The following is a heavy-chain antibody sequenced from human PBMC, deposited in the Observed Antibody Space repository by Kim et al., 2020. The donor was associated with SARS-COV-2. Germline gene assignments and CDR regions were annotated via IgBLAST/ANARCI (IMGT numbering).Heavy chain of an antibody. CDR1: GFAFGNSA. V-gene: IGHV1-58*01. CDR2: IVVDSGNT. Sequence: SVKVSCKASGFAFGNSAVQWVRQTRGQRLEWIGWIVVDSGNTDYAQKFKKRLTINRDLSTSTAYMELSSLGSEDTAMYYCVADDRGVEMMGWGQGTLVAVSS. CDR3: VADDRGVEMMG. J-gene: IGHJ4*02. D-gene: IGHD2-8*01.